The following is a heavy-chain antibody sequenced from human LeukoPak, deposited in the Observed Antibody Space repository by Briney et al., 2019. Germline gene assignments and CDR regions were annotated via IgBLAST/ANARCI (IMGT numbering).Heavy chain of an antibody. CDR1: GFSFSTYW. CDR2: ISSSSSYI. D-gene: IGHD5-18*01. Sequence: GGSLRLSCVASGFSFSTYWMHWVRKAPGKGLEWVSSISSSSSYIYYADSVKDRFTISRDNAKNSLYLQMNSLRAEDTAVYYCARPPERISGYSYGYYMDAFDIWGQGTMVTVSS. J-gene: IGHJ3*02. V-gene: IGHV3-21*01. CDR3: ARPPERISGYSYGYYMDAFDI.